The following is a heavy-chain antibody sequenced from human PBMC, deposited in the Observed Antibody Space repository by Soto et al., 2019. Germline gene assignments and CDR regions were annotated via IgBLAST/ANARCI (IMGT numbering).Heavy chain of an antibody. V-gene: IGHV3-30*03. CDR3: AIRLGTYYDFWSGYYPIDY. D-gene: IGHD3-3*01. CDR1: GFTFSSYG. CDR2: ISYDGSNK. Sequence: GGSLRLSSAASGFTFSSYGMHWVRQAPGKGLEWVAVISYDGSNKYYADSVKGRFTISRDNSKNTLYLQMNSLRAEDTAVYYCAIRLGTYYDFWSGYYPIDYWGQGTLVTVS. J-gene: IGHJ4*02.